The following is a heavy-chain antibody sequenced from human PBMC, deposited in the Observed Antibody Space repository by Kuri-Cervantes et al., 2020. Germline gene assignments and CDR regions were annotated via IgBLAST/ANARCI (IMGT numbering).Heavy chain of an antibody. J-gene: IGHJ4*02. CDR2: IKEDGSDI. CDR1: GFTFSSHW. V-gene: IGHV3-7*01. Sequence: GGSLRLSCAASGFTFSSHWMSWVRQAPGKGLEWVARIKEDGSDIWCVDSVKGRFTISRDNVKNSLYLQVSSLRVEDTAVYYCARCTVAGHFDYWGQGTLVTVSS. CDR3: ARCTVAGHFDY. D-gene: IGHD6-19*01.